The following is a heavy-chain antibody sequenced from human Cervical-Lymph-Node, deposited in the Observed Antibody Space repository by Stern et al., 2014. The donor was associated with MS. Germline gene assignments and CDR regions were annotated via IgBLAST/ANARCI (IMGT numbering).Heavy chain of an antibody. J-gene: IGHJ6*02. CDR1: GYTFTSYY. CDR3: ARDRLRITIFGVVAGHYYGMDV. CDR2: INPSGGST. V-gene: IGHV1-46*01. Sequence: VQLVQSGAEVKKPGASVKVSCKASGYTFTSYYMHWVRQAPGQGLEWMGIINPSGGSTSYAQKFQGRVTMTRDTSTSTVYMELSSLRSEDTAVYYCARDRLRITIFGVVAGHYYGMDVWGQGTTVTVSS. D-gene: IGHD3-3*01.